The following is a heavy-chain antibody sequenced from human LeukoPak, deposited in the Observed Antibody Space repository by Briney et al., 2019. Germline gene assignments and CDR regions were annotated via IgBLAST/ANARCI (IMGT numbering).Heavy chain of an antibody. Sequence: ASVKVSCKASGYTFTARYMHWVRQAPGQGLEWMGWIHPNSGRTNYAQEFQGRISMTRDTYISTVYMELTSLRSDDTAVYYCARVPSVAVAGTGCLDPWGQGTLVTVSS. V-gene: IGHV1-2*02. J-gene: IGHJ5*02. CDR2: IHPNSGRT. CDR3: ARVPSVAVAGTGCLDP. CDR1: GYTFTARY. D-gene: IGHD6-19*01.